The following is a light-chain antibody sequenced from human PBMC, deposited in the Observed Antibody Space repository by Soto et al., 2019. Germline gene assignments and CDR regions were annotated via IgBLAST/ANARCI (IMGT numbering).Light chain of an antibody. Sequence: QSVLTQPPSVSGAPGQRITISCTGGSSNIGADYDVVWYQQLPGTAPKLLIYGDNNRPSGVPDRFSASTSGSSASLAITGLQAEDEADYYCQSYDNSLSGVLFGGGTKLTVL. CDR3: QSYDNSLSGVL. CDR1: SSNIGADYD. CDR2: GDN. V-gene: IGLV1-40*01. J-gene: IGLJ2*01.